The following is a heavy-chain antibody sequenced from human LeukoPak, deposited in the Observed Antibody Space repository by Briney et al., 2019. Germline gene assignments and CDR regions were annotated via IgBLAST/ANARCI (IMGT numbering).Heavy chain of an antibody. CDR1: GYSISSGYY. D-gene: IGHD4-23*01. CDR3: AVMTTVAPGAFDI. CDR2: IYHSGST. Sequence: SETLSLTCTVPGYSISSGYYWGWIRQPPGKGLEWIGSIYHSGSTYYNPSLKSRVTISVDTSKNQFSLKLSSVTAADTAVYYCAVMTTVAPGAFDIWGQGTMVTVSS. V-gene: IGHV4-38-2*02. J-gene: IGHJ3*02.